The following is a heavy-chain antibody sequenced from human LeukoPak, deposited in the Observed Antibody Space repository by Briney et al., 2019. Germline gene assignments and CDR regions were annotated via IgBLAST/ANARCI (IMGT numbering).Heavy chain of an antibody. D-gene: IGHD3-10*01. Sequence: PGGSLRLSCAASGFTFSTYWMTWVRQAPGKGLEWVANIRQDGNEKNYVDSVKGRFTISRDNAKNSLYLEMNSLRGEDTAVYYCARDLTYSDGNLYYDALDIWGQGTMVTVSS. CDR3: ARDLTYSDGNLYYDALDI. J-gene: IGHJ3*02. CDR1: GFTFSTYW. V-gene: IGHV3-7*03. CDR2: IRQDGNEK.